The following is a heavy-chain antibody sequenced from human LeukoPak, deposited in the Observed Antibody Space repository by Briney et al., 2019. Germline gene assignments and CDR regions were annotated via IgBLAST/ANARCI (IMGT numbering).Heavy chain of an antibody. V-gene: IGHV3-23*01. D-gene: IGHD3-22*01. CDR3: AKQYDSSGYYYGLGYH. Sequence: PGGSLRLSCAASGFTFSSYAMSWVRQAPGKGLEWVSAISGSGGSTYYADSVKGRFTISRDNSKNALYLQMNSLRAEDTAVYYCAKQYDSSGYYYGLGYHWGQGTLVTVSS. J-gene: IGHJ5*02. CDR2: ISGSGGST. CDR1: GFTFSSYA.